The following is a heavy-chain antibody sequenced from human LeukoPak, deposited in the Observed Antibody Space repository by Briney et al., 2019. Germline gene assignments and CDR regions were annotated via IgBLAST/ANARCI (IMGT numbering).Heavy chain of an antibody. CDR1: GGSLSSSSYY. V-gene: IGHV4-39*01. J-gene: IGHJ6*03. CDR2: IYYSGST. Sequence: SETLSLTCTVSGGSLSSSSYYWGWIRQPPGKGLEWIGSIYYSGSTYYNPSLKSRVTISVDTSKNQFPLKLSSVTAADTAVYYCARLPNDYDYVWGSYRYTSYYMDVWGKGTTVTVSS. CDR3: ARLPNDYDYVWGSYRYTSYYMDV. D-gene: IGHD3-16*02.